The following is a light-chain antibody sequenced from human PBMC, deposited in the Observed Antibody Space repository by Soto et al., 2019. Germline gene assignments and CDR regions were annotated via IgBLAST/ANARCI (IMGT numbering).Light chain of an antibody. CDR2: EVV. CDR3: KSYAGSNTYV. J-gene: IGLJ1*01. CDR1: KNDIGVYDF. V-gene: IGLV2-8*01. Sequence: HSALTQRPSASGSPGQSVTISCTGTKNDIGVYDFVSWYQHHPGKAPRLIIYEVVQRPSGVPDRFSGSKSGNTASLTVSGLQAADEADYFCKSYAGSNTYVFGSGTKVTVL.